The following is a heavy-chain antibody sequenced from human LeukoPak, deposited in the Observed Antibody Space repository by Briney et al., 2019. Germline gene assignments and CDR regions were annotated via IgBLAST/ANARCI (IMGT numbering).Heavy chain of an antibody. CDR3: VRESVVLDS. V-gene: IGHV3-74*01. CDR2: VNSDGSTT. D-gene: IGHD2-21*01. CDR1: GFTFSSYG. J-gene: IGHJ4*02. Sequence: GGSLRLSCAASGFTFSSYGMHWVRQAPGKGLVWVSRVNSDGSTTRYADSVKGRITISRDNAKNTLYLQMNSLRAEDTAVYYCVRESVVLDSWGQGTLVTVSS.